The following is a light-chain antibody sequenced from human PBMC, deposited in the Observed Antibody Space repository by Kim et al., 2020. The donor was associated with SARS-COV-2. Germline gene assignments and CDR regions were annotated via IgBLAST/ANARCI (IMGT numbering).Light chain of an antibody. V-gene: IGKV1-39*01. Sequence: SASMGDRVTIACRASQSISSYLNWYQQKPGKAPDLLIYAASTLQSGVPSRFSGSGSGTDFTLTISSLQPEDFSTYYCQQTYSTPYTFGQGTKLEIK. CDR1: QSISSY. CDR3: QQTYSTPYT. CDR2: AAS. J-gene: IGKJ2*01.